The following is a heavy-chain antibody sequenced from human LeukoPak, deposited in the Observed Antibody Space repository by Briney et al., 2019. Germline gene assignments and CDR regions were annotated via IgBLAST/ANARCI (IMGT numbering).Heavy chain of an antibody. CDR2: ISSSSSYI. CDR3: ARRADGYNYVGTDY. D-gene: IGHD5-24*01. J-gene: IGHJ4*02. CDR1: GFTFSSYS. Sequence: PGGSLRLSCAASGFTFSSYSMNWVRQAPGKGLEWVSSISSSSSYIYYADSVKGRFTISRDNAKNSLYLQMNSLRAEDTAVYYCARRADGYNYVGTDYWGQGTLVTVSS. V-gene: IGHV3-21*01.